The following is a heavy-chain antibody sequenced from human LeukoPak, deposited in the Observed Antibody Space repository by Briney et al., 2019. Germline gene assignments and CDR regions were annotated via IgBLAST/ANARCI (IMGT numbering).Heavy chain of an antibody. CDR2: ISAYNGNT. CDR1: GYTFSTYT. CDR3: ARGPHHFYGMDV. D-gene: IGHD1-14*01. V-gene: IGHV1-18*04. J-gene: IGHJ6*02. Sequence: ASVKVSCKASGYTFSTYTISWVRQAPGQGLEWLGWISAYNGNTYCAQRLQGRVTMTTDTSTTTAYMELKSLTSDDTAVYFCARGPHHFYGMDVWGQGTTVTVSS.